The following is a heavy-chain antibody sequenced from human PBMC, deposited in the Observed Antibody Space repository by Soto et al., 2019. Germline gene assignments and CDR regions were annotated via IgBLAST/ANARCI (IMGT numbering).Heavy chain of an antibody. J-gene: IGHJ3*02. CDR1: GYTFTSYY. CDR2: INPSGGST. CDR3: ARGNTSTFDAFDI. Sequence: ASVKVSGKASGYTFTSYYMHWVRQAPGQGLEWMGIINPSGGSTSYAQKFQGRVTMTRDTSTSTLSMELSSLRSEDTAVYYCARGNTSTFDAFDIWGHVTMVTVSS. D-gene: IGHD3-16*01. V-gene: IGHV1-46*01.